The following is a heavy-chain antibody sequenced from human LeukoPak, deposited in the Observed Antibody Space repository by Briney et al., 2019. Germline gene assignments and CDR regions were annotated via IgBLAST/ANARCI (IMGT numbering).Heavy chain of an antibody. V-gene: IGHV1-46*01. CDR2: INPSGGST. D-gene: IGHD2-8*01. Sequence: ASEKVSCKASGYTFTNYYVHWVRQAPGQGLEWMGIINPSGGSTSYAQKFQGRVTMTRDTSTSTVYMELSSLRSEDTAVYYCARDKEGMVYAMPGMDVWGQGTTVTVSS. CDR1: GYTFTNYY. CDR3: ARDKEGMVYAMPGMDV. J-gene: IGHJ6*02.